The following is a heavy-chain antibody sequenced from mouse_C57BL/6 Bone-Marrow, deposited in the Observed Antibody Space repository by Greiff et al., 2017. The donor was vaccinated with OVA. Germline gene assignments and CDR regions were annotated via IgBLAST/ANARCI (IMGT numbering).Heavy chain of an antibody. CDR1: GFSLTSYG. Sequence: QVHVKQSGPGLVQPSQSLSITCTVSGFSLTSYGVHWVRQSPGKGLEWLGVIWSGGSTDYNAAFISRLSISKDNSKSQVFFKMNSLQADDTAIYYCAGLTGGWYFDVWGTGTTVTVSS. CDR3: AGLTGGWYFDV. CDR2: IWSGGST. V-gene: IGHV2-2*01. J-gene: IGHJ1*03. D-gene: IGHD4-1*01.